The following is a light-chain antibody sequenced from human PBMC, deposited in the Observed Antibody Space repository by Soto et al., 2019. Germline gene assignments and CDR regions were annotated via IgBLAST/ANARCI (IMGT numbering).Light chain of an antibody. CDR2: GAS. J-gene: IGKJ2*01. CDR3: HQYDSSPRT. Sequence: EIVLTQSPGTLSLSPGERATLSCRASQSVTSSYLAWYQQKPGQAPRLLIHGASSRATGIPDRFSGSGSGTDFTLTISRLEPEDLAVYYCHQYDSSPRTFGQGTKLEIK. CDR1: QSVTSSY. V-gene: IGKV3-20*01.